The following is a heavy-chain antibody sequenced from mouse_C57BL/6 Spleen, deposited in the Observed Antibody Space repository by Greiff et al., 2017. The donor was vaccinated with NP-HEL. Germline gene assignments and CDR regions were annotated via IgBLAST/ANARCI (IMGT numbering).Heavy chain of an antibody. V-gene: IGHV1-63*01. Sequence: QVQLQQSGAELVRPGTSVKMSCKASGYTFTNYWIGWAKQRPGHGLEWIGDIYPGGGSTNYNEKFKGKATLTADKSSSTAYMQFSSLTSEDSAIYYCARRVREYYFDYWGQGTTLTVSS. J-gene: IGHJ2*01. CDR3: ARRVREYYFDY. CDR1: GYTFTNYW. CDR2: IYPGGGST. D-gene: IGHD1-1*01.